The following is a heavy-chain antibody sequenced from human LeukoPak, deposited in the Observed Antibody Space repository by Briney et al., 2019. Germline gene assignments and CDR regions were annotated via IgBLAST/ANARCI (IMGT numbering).Heavy chain of an antibody. J-gene: IGHJ6*03. CDR3: ARAYYGSGRNYYYYYMDV. V-gene: IGHV1-8*01. Sequence: ASVKVSCKASGYTFTSYDINWVRQATGQGLEWMRWMNPNSGNTGYAQKFQGRVTMTRNTSISTAYMELSSLRSEDTAVYYCARAYYGSGRNYYYYYMDVWGKGTTVTVSS. CDR1: GYTFTSYD. CDR2: MNPNSGNT. D-gene: IGHD3-10*01.